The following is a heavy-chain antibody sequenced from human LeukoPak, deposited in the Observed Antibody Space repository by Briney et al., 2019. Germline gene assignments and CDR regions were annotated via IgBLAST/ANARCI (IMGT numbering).Heavy chain of an antibody. CDR1: GYTFTIYA. CDR3: ARADILTGAFDY. CDR2: INAGNGNT. Sequence: ASVKVSFKASGYTFTIYAMHWVRQAPGQRLEWMGWINAGNGNTKYSQKFQGRVTITRDTSASTAYMELSSLRFEDTAVYYCARADILTGAFDYWGQGTLVTVSS. J-gene: IGHJ4*02. V-gene: IGHV1-3*01. D-gene: IGHD3-9*01.